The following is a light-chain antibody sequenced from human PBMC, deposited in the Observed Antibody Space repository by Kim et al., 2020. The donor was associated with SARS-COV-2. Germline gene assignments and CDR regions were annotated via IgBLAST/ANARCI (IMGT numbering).Light chain of an antibody. CDR3: QSYDSSLSGSEV. CDR1: SSNSGAGYD. J-gene: IGLJ1*01. CDR2: GNS. Sequence: VTISCTGSSSNSGAGYDVHWYQHHPGTAPKLLLYGNSNRPSGVPDRFSGSKSGTSASLAITGLQAEDEADYYCQSYDSSLSGSEVFGSGTKVTVL. V-gene: IGLV1-40*01.